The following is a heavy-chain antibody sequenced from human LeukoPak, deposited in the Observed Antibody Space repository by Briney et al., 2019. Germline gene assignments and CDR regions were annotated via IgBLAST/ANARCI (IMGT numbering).Heavy chain of an antibody. CDR1: GGSIRSYY. V-gene: IGHV4-59*08. CDR2: IYYSGST. J-gene: IGHJ4*02. D-gene: IGHD2-15*01. Sequence: SETLSLTCTVSGGSIRSYYWSWIRQPPGKGLEWVGYIYYSGSTNHNPSLKSRVTISVDTSKNQFSLKLSSVTAADTAVYFCARIDCSGGSCYGNLDSWGQGTLVTVSS. CDR3: ARIDCSGGSCYGNLDS.